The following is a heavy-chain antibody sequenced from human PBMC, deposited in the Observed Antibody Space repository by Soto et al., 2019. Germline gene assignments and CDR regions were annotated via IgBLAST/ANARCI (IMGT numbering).Heavy chain of an antibody. D-gene: IGHD3-9*01. Sequence: EVQLVESGGGLVQPGGSLRLSCAASGFTFSRFWMSWVRQAPGKGLEWVANIKQDGFEKYDVDSVKERFTISRDNAKNTLYLQMNSERSDDTAVYYCSMFDYPIPYYYYGLDVWGLGTTVTVSS. CDR1: GFTFSRFW. J-gene: IGHJ6*02. CDR2: IKQDGFEK. CDR3: SMFDYPIPYYYYGLDV. V-gene: IGHV3-7*01.